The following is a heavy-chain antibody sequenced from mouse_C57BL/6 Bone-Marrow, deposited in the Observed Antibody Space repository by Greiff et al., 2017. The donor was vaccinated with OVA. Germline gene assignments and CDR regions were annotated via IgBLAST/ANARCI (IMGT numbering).Heavy chain of an antibody. CDR2: VYPYNGGT. CDR3: ARRSITGTRDYSDN. D-gene: IGHD4-1*01. J-gene: IGHJ2*01. CDR1: GFTFTDYY. V-gene: IGHV1-36*01. Sequence: EVKLMESGPVLVKPGPSVKISCKASGFTFTDYYMHWVKQSHGKSLEWIGLVYPYNGGTSYNQKFKGKATLTVDTSSSTAYMALNSLTSEDTAVYYSARRSITGTRDYSDNWGQGTTLTVSS.